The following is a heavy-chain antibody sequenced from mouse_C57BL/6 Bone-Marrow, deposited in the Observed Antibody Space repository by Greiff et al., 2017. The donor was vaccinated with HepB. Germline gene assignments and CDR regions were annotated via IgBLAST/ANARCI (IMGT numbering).Heavy chain of an antibody. CDR3: AVAYYSNYAYAMDY. V-gene: IGHV1-19*01. CDR2: INPYNGGT. J-gene: IGHJ4*01. Sequence: VQLQQSGPVLVKPGASVKMSCKASGYTFTDYYMNWVKQSHGKSLEWIGVINPYNGGTSYNQKFKGKATLTVDKSSSTAYMELNSLTSEDSAVYYCAVAYYSNYAYAMDYWGQGTSVTVSS. CDR1: GYTFTDYY. D-gene: IGHD2-5*01.